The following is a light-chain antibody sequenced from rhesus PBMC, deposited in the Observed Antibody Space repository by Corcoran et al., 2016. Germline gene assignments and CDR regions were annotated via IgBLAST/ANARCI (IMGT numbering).Light chain of an antibody. Sequence: VLTQSPLSLAIAPGQPASISCRSSHSLIHSNGNTYLTWYQQKQVKPPRRLIYQVARRGSGVQDRCRGSGEGTDVILKISRGEAEDVGVYYCGQGTNVPLTFGGGTKVEIK. V-gene: IGKV2-65*01. CDR2: QVA. J-gene: IGKJ4*01. CDR1: HSLIHSNGNTY. CDR3: GQGTNVPLT.